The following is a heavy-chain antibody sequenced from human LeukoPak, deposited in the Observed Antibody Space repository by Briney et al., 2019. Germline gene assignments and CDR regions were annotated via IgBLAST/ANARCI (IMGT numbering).Heavy chain of an antibody. J-gene: IGHJ4*02. CDR1: GYTFTSYG. Sequence: ASVKVSCKASGYTFTSYGISWVRQAPGQGLEWMGWISAYNGNTNYAQKLQGRVTMTTDTSTSTAYMELRSLRSDDTAVYYRATQNYDILTGYSDYWGQGTLVTVSS. V-gene: IGHV1-18*04. CDR3: ATQNYDILTGYSDY. D-gene: IGHD3-9*01. CDR2: ISAYNGNT.